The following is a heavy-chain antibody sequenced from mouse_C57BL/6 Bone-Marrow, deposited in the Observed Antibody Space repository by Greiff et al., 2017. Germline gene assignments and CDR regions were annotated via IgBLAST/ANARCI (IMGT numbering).Heavy chain of an antibody. J-gene: IGHJ1*03. CDR2: FYPRDGST. V-gene: IGHV1-85*01. Sequence: VQLQQSGPELVKPGASVKLSCKASGYTFTSYDINWVKQRPGQGLEWIGWFYPRDGSTKYNEKFKGKATLTVDTSSSTAYMELHSLTSEDYAVYFCARDYGSSYWYFDVWGTGTTVTVSS. CDR1: GYTFTSYD. D-gene: IGHD1-1*01. CDR3: ARDYGSSYWYFDV.